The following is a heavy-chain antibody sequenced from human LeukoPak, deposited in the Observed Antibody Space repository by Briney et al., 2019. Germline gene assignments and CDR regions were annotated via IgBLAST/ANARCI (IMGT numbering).Heavy chain of an antibody. V-gene: IGHV3-23*01. CDR2: VVSSGNKT. D-gene: IGHD3-9*01. J-gene: IGHJ4*02. CDR3: AKSHGRDLSRFCGWLLSNFDF. CDR1: GFTFSTYT. Sequence: PGGSLRLSCEASGFTFSTYTINWVRQAPGKGLEWGSGVVSSGNKTYYTDSVKGRFTISRDNDTNTISLQMDSLRAEAKALSYCAKSHGRDLSRFCGWLLSNFDFWGQGILVTVSS.